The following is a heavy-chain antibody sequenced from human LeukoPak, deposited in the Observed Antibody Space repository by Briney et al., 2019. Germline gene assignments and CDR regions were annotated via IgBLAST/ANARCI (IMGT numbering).Heavy chain of an antibody. D-gene: IGHD4/OR15-4a*01. V-gene: IGHV3-7*01. CDR3: ARDYDYSLDY. CDR2: INLDGGDK. J-gene: IGHJ4*02. CDR1: GLTLGNYW. Sequence: GGSLRLSCAASGLTLGNYWMSWVRQAPGKGLEWVANINLDGGDKSYVGSVKGRFTISRDNAKNSLHLQMNSLGAEDTAVYYCARDYDYSLDYWGQGTLVTVSS.